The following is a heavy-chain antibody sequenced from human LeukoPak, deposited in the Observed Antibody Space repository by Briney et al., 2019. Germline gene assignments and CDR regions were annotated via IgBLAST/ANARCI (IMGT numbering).Heavy chain of an antibody. CDR3: ASESNYYGSGSYDH. CDR1: GFTFSSYG. J-gene: IGHJ4*02. V-gene: IGHV3-48*03. D-gene: IGHD3-10*01. Sequence: PGGSLRLSCAASGFTFSSYGMNWVRQAPGKGLEWVSYISSSGSTIYYADSVKGRFTISRDNAKNSLYLQMNSLRAEDTAVYYCASESNYYGSGSYDHWGQGTLVTVSS. CDR2: ISSSGSTI.